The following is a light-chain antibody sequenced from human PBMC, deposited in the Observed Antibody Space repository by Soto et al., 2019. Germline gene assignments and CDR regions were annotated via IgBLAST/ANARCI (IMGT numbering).Light chain of an antibody. J-gene: IGLJ2*01. CDR3: CSHAGCPGVV. Sequence: QSALTQPRSASGSPGQSVTISCTGTSSDVGGYNYVSWYQQHPGKAPKLMIYDVSKRPSGVPDRFSGSKSGNTASLTISGLQAEDEADYSCCSHAGCPGVVFGGGTKLHVL. V-gene: IGLV2-11*01. CDR2: DVS. CDR1: SSDVGGYNY.